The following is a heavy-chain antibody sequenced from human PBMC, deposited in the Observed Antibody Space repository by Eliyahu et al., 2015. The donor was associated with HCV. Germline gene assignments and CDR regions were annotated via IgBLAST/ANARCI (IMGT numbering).Heavy chain of an antibody. D-gene: IGHD4-17*01. CDR2: ISYDGSNK. Sequence: QVQLVESGGGVVQPGRSLRLSCAASGFXFXXXGMHWVRQAPGKGLEWVAVISYDGSNKYYADSVKGRFTISRDNSKNTLYLQMNSLRAEDTAVYYCAKELYYGDSYYYYYMDVWGKGTTVTVSS. V-gene: IGHV3-30*18. J-gene: IGHJ6*03. CDR3: AKELYYGDSYYYYYMDV. CDR1: GFXFXXXG.